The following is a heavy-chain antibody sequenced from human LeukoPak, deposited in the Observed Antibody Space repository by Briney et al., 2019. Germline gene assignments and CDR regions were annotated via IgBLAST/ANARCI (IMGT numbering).Heavy chain of an antibody. J-gene: IGHJ4*02. Sequence: SGTLSLTCAVSGGSINSHYGGWIRQPPGKGLQWIGGIYYTGKTNYNPSLKSRVTITLDTSKDHLSLNLTSVLAAYTAIYYRVRRDTGWNYFDYWGQGILVTVSS. CDR1: GGSINSHY. V-gene: IGHV4-59*08. CDR2: IYYTGKT. D-gene: IGHD6-19*01. CDR3: VRRDTGWNYFDY.